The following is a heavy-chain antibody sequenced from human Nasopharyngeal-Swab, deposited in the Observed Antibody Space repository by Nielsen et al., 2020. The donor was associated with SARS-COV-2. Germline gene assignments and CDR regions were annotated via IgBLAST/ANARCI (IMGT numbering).Heavy chain of an antibody. CDR3: ARDGDGNWYFDL. Sequence: ASVKVSCKESGYTFSNYYMHWVRQAPGQGLEWMGIINPSGGSTSYAQKFQGRVTMTRDTSTSTVYMELSSLRSEDTAVYYCARDGDGNWYFDLWGRGTLVTVSS. D-gene: IGHD4-17*01. J-gene: IGHJ2*01. CDR2: INPSGGST. V-gene: IGHV1-46*01. CDR1: GYTFSNYY.